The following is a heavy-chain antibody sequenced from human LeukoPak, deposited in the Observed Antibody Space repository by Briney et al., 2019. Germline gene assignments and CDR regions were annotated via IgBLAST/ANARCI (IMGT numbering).Heavy chain of an antibody. J-gene: IGHJ4*02. V-gene: IGHV3-23*01. CDR1: GFTFSSYA. D-gene: IGHD6-13*01. Sequence: GGSPGLSCAASGFTFSSYAVTWVRQAPGKGLEWVSGITGSGDTTFYAASVKCRFTISRDNSKNTLYLQMHSLRAEDTAVYYCVKDYSTIPAAANPLFDYWGEGALASVSS. CDR3: VKDYSTIPAAANPLFDY. CDR2: ITGSGDTT.